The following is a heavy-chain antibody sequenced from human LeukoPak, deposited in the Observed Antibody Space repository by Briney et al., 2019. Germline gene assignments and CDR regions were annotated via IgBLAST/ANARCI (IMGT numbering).Heavy chain of an antibody. CDR2: INSDGSST. D-gene: IGHD2-2*01. Sequence: GGSLRLSCAASGFTFSSYWMHWVRQVPGKGLVWVSRINSDGSSTSYAGSVKGRFTISRDNAKNTLYVQMNSLRAEDTAVYYCSTSSGHAFDIWGRGTMATVSS. CDR1: GFTFSSYW. J-gene: IGHJ3*02. V-gene: IGHV3-74*01. CDR3: STSSGHAFDI.